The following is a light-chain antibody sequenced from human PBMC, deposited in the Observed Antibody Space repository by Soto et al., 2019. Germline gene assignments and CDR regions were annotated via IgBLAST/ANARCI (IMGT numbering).Light chain of an antibody. Sequence: QSALTQPASVSGSPGQSITISCTGTSSDVGDYNYVSWYQQHPGKAPKLMIFEVSSRPSGVSYRFSGSKSGNTASLTISGLQAEDEADYYCSSDTSSSTLYVFGSGTKLTVL. CDR3: SSDTSSSTLYV. CDR1: SSDVGDYNY. J-gene: IGLJ1*01. V-gene: IGLV2-14*01. CDR2: EVS.